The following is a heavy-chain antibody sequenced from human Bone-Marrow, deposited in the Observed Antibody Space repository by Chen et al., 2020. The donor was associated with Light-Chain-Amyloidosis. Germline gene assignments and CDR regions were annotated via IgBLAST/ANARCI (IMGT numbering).Heavy chain of an antibody. CDR1: GYPLHNYA. CDR3: ARGSAATCSGARCYYFDY. D-gene: IGHD2-15*01. J-gene: IGHJ4*02. Sequence: EVQLRECGGDLVAPGGSLTLSCAASGYPLHNYAMRGVRQAPGKGLGFVSTFSGGLSTTYYADSVKGRFTVSRDNSNNTLYLQMSSLRAEDTAIYYCARGSAATCSGARCYYFDYWGQGTLVTVSS. V-gene: IGHV3-23*01. CDR2: FSGGLSTT.